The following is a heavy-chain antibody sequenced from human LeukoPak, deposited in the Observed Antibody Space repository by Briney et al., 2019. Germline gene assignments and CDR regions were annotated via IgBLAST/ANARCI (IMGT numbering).Heavy chain of an antibody. J-gene: IGHJ3*02. CDR3: ARDGYSSSWEAFDI. D-gene: IGHD6-13*01. CDR1: GFTVSSNS. Sequence: PGGSLRLSCAASGFTVSSNSMSWVRQAPGKGPEWVSVTYPGGSTHYVDSVKGRFTIFRDNSKNTLDLQMNSLIAEDTAVYYCARDGYSSSWEAFDIWGHGTMVTVSS. V-gene: IGHV3-66*01. CDR2: TYPGGST.